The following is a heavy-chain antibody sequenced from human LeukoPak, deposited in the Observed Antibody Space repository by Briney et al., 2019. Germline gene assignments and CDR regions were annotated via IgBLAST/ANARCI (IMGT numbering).Heavy chain of an antibody. J-gene: IGHJ4*02. D-gene: IGHD3-16*02. CDR3: ASTPLHYDYVWGSYRPLDY. CDR1: GGTSSSYA. CDR2: IIPIFGTA. V-gene: IGHV1-69*13. Sequence: ASVKVSCKASGGTSSSYAICWVRQAPGQRLEWMGGIIPIFGTANYAQKFQGRVTITADESTSTAYMELSSLRSEDTAVYYCASTPLHYDYVWGSYRPLDYWGQGTLVTVSS.